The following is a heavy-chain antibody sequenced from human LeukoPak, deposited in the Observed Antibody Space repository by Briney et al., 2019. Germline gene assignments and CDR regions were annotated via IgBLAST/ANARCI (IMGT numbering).Heavy chain of an antibody. D-gene: IGHD3-22*01. V-gene: IGHV3-30*02. Sequence: PGGSLRLSCAASGFTFSSYGMHWVRQAPGKGLEWVAFIRYDGSNKYYADSVKGRFTISRDNSKNTLYLQMNSLRAEDTAVYYCAKDGIVVVIPSDYWGQGTLVTVSS. CDR2: IRYDGSNK. CDR1: GFTFSSYG. CDR3: AKDGIVVVIPSDY. J-gene: IGHJ4*02.